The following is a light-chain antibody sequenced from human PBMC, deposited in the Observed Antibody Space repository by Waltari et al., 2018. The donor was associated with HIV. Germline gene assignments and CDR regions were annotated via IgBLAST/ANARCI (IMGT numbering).Light chain of an antibody. J-gene: IGLJ3*02. CDR3: MIWHSSAWV. V-gene: IGLV5-45*03. Sequence: QAVLTQPSSLSASPGASASLTCTLRSGINVGTYRIYWYQQKPGSPPQYLLRYKSDSDKQQGSGVPSRFSGSNDGSANAGILLISGLQSEDEADYYCMIWHSSAWVFGGGTKLTVL. CDR2: YKSDSDK. CDR1: SGINVGTYR.